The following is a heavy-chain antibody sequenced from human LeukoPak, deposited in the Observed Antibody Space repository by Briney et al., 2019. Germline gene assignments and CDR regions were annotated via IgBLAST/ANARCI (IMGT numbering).Heavy chain of an antibody. CDR2: IYYSGST. CDR3: ARDPPGSGSYLDY. Sequence: SETLSLTCTVSGGSINNYYWSWIRQPPGKGLEYIGYIYYSGSTNYNPSLKSRVTMSVDTSKNQFSLKLSSVTAADTAVYYCARDPPGSGSYLDYWGQGTLVTVSS. J-gene: IGHJ4*02. D-gene: IGHD3-10*01. V-gene: IGHV4-59*01. CDR1: GGSINNYY.